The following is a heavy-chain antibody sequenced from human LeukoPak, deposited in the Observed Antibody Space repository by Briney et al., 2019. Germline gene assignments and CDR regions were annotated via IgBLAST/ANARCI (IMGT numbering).Heavy chain of an antibody. Sequence: VKPSETLSLTCTVSGGSISSYYWSWIRQPPGKGLEWIGYIYSSGSTNYNPSLKSRVTISVDRSKNQFSLKLSSVTAADTAVYHCARGTGWGSSVGYWGQGTLVTVSS. D-gene: IGHD7-27*01. J-gene: IGHJ4*02. CDR2: IYSSGST. CDR1: GGSISSYY. V-gene: IGHV4-59*12. CDR3: ARGTGWGSSVGY.